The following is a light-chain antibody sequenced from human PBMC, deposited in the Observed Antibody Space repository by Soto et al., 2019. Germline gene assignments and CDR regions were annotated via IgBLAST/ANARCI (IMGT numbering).Light chain of an antibody. V-gene: IGLV2-23*02. Sequence: QSALTQPASVSGSPGQSITISCTGTSSDIGTYNLVSWYQQHPGKAPKLMIYEVTKRPSGVSNRFSASKSDNTASLTISGLQAEGEADYYCCSYAGSTTWVFGGGTKVTVL. CDR3: CSYAGSTTWV. J-gene: IGLJ3*02. CDR2: EVT. CDR1: SSDIGTYNL.